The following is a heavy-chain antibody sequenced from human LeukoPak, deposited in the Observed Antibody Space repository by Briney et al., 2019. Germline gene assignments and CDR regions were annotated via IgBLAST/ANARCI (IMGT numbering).Heavy chain of an antibody. CDR1: GGSFSGYY. CDR3: ARNKAWGSSSWYWFDP. D-gene: IGHD6-13*01. J-gene: IGHJ5*02. V-gene: IGHV4-34*01. CDR2: INHSGST. Sequence: SETLSLTCAVYGGSFSGYYWSWIRQPPGKGLEWIGEINHSGSTNYNPSLKSRVTISVDTSKNQFSLKLSSVTAADTAVYYCARNKAWGSSSWYWFDPWGQGTLVTVSS.